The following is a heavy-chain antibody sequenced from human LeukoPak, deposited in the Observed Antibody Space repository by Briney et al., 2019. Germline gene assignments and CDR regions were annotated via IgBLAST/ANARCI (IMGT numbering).Heavy chain of an antibody. CDR3: ARTIWNYDGNWFDP. D-gene: IGHD1-7*01. CDR1: GGSISSSSYY. CDR2: IYYSGST. Sequence: SETLSLTCTVSGGSISSSSYYWGWIRQPPGKGLEWIGSIYYSGSTYYNPSLKSRVTISVDTSKNQFSLKLSSVTAADTAVYYCARTIWNYDGNWFDPWGQGTLVTVSS. V-gene: IGHV4-39*01. J-gene: IGHJ5*02.